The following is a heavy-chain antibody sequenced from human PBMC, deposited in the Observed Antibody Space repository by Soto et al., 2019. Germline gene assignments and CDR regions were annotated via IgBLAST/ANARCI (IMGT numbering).Heavy chain of an antibody. CDR1: GFTFSSYA. CDR3: AKNRQFRSYYESAGHYDN. D-gene: IGHD3-10*01. V-gene: IGHV3-23*01. J-gene: IGHJ4*02. CDR2: ISGSGGST. Sequence: GGSLRLSCAASGFTFSSYAMSWIRQAPGKGLEWVSAISGSGGSTYYADSVKGRFTISRDNSKNTLYLQMNSLRAEDTAIYYCAKNRQFRSYYESAGHYDNWGQGTLVTVS.